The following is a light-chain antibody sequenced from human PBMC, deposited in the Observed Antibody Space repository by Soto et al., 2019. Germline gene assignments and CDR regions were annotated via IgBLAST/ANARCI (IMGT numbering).Light chain of an antibody. Sequence: QSALTQPRSVSGSPGQSVTISCTVTSSDVGDYNYVSWYQQYPGKAPKLVIYDVSKRPSGVSDRFSGSKSGNTASLTISGLKGEDEADYYCCSFTGSYPFWVLGGGTKMNV. CDR2: DVS. J-gene: IGLJ3*02. CDR1: SSDVGDYNY. V-gene: IGLV2-11*01. CDR3: CSFTGSYPFWV.